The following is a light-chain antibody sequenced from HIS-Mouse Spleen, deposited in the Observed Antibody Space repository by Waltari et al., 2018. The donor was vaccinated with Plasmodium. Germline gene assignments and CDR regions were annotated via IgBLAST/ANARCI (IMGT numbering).Light chain of an antibody. CDR2: EVS. CDR3: SSYAGSNNLV. J-gene: IGLJ2*01. V-gene: IGLV2-8*01. Sequence: QSALTHPPSASGSPAGSVAISCPGPSRDVGCYNYVSWYQQHPGKAPKLMIYEVSKRPAGVPDRFSGSKSGNTASLTVSGLQAEDEADYYCSSYAGSNNLVFGGGTKLTVL. CDR1: SRDVGCYNY.